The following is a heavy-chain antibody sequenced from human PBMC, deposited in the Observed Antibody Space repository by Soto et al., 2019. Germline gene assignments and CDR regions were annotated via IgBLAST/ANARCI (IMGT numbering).Heavy chain of an antibody. CDR2: INHSGST. CDR3: ARVYCSSTSCYAGFAWFDP. Sequence: QVQLQQWGAGLLKPSETLSLTCAVYGGSFSGYYWSWIRQPPGKGLEWIGEINHSGSTNYNPSLKSRFAISVDTSKNQFSLKLSSVTAADTAVYYCARVYCSSTSCYAGFAWFDPWGQGTLVTVSS. V-gene: IGHV4-34*01. J-gene: IGHJ5*02. D-gene: IGHD2-2*01. CDR1: GGSFSGYY.